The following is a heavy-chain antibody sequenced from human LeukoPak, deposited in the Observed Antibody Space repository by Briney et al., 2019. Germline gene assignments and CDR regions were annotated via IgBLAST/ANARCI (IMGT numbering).Heavy chain of an antibody. D-gene: IGHD5-24*01. V-gene: IGHV3-20*04. CDR2: INWNGGSI. Sequence: GGSLRLSCAASRFTFEDYAMNWVRQAPGKGLEWVAYINWNGGSIGYAESVKGRFTISRDNAKNSLYLQMSSLRDDDTAVYYCTRDRGWQQFDYWGQGTLVTVSS. J-gene: IGHJ4*02. CDR1: RFTFEDYA. CDR3: TRDRGWQQFDY.